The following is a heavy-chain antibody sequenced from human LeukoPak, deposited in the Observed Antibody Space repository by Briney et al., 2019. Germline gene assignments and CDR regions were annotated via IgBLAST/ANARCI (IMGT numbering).Heavy chain of an antibody. V-gene: IGHV4-59*02. CDR1: GASVRSHY. CDR2: GFYIART. CDR3: ARRDGDNYDFDY. J-gene: IGHJ4*02. D-gene: IGHD5-24*01. Sequence: SETLSLTCTVSGASVRSHYWSWIRQTPGKGLEWLGYGFYIARTNYNPSLGSRVAISLDTSKNQFSLRLTAVTAADTAVYYCARRDGDNYDFDYWGQGILVTVSS.